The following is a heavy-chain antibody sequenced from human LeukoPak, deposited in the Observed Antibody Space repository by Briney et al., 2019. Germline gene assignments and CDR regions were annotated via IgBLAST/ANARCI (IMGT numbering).Heavy chain of an antibody. CDR2: IKQDGSEK. D-gene: IGHD3-3*01. CDR3: ARSLTIFGVATYYYYYGMDV. Sequence: GGSLRLSCAASGFTFSSYWMSWVRQAPGKGLEWVANIKQDGSEKYYVDSVKGRFTISRDNSKNTLYLQMNSLRAEDTAVYYCARSLTIFGVATYYYYYGMDVWGQGTTVTVSS. CDR1: GFTFSSYW. V-gene: IGHV3-7*03. J-gene: IGHJ6*02.